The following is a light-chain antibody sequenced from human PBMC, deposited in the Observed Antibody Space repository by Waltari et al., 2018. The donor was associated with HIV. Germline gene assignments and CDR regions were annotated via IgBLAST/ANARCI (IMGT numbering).Light chain of an antibody. Sequence: QSVLTQPPSASETPGQTVAISCSGSSYEIGSTAVNWYQQLPGTAPKLLIYSNNQRPSGVPDRFSGSKSGTSASLAISGLQSEDEADYYCAAWDDSLNGPHVVFGGGTKLTVL. J-gene: IGLJ2*01. CDR3: AAWDDSLNGPHVV. CDR2: SNN. CDR1: SYEIGSTA. V-gene: IGLV1-44*01.